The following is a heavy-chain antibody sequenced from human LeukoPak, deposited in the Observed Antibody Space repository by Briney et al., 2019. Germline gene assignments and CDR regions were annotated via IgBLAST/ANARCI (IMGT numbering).Heavy chain of an antibody. J-gene: IGHJ5*02. CDR3: ARAPSYGQNWFDP. Sequence: ASVKVSCKASGYTFTGYYMHWVRQAPGQGLEWMGWMNPNSGNTGYAQKFQGRVTMTRNTSISTAYMELSSLRSEDTAVYYCARAPSYGQNWFDPWGQGTLVTVSS. V-gene: IGHV1-8*02. CDR1: GYTFTGYY. CDR2: MNPNSGNT. D-gene: IGHD5-18*01.